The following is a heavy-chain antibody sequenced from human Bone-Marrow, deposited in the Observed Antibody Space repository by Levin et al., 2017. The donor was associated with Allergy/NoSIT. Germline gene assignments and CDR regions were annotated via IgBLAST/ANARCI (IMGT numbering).Heavy chain of an antibody. CDR3: ARGDGGAGRGGMDV. CDR1: GFPFSTYG. V-gene: IGHV3-21*01. Sequence: GGSLRLSCATSGFPFSTYGMAWVRQAPGKGLEWVASITSTSKYIHYADSVKGRFTISRDNATNSLSLQMNRLRGEATAVYYCARGDGGAGRGGMDVWGQGTTVTVSS. CDR2: ITSTSKYI. J-gene: IGHJ6*02. D-gene: IGHD6-19*01.